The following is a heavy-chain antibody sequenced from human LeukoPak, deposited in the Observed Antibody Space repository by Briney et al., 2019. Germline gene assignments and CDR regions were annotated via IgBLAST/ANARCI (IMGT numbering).Heavy chain of an antibody. CDR2: INEDGSTT. CDR3: VRDLGGRSGH. CDR1: GFTFGSNW. Sequence: GGSLRLSCAASGFTFGSNWMHWVRQAPGKGLVWVSRINEDGSTTNYADSVKGRSTIFRDNAKNTLYLQMNSLRAEDTAVYYCVRDLGGRSGHWGQGTLVTVSS. V-gene: IGHV3-74*01. D-gene: IGHD1-26*01. J-gene: IGHJ4*02.